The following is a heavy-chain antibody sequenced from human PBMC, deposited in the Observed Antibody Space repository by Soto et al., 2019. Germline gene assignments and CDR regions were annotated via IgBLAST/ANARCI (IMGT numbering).Heavy chain of an antibody. Sequence: EVHLVESGGGLVQPGGSLRLSCAASGFTFSKYGSHWVRQAPGKGLMWVSRIDPYDTGITYADSVKGRFTISRDNARNTLYLQMDSLTAEDTAVYYCARDMTGADDYLGQGTLVTVSS. CDR1: GFTFSKYG. D-gene: IGHD3-9*01. J-gene: IGHJ4*02. CDR2: IDPYDTGI. V-gene: IGHV3-74*01. CDR3: ARDMTGADDY.